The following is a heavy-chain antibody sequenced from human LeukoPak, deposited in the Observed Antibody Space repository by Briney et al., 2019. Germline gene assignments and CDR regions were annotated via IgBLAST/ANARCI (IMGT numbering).Heavy chain of an antibody. D-gene: IGHD2-2*03. J-gene: IGHJ5*02. V-gene: IGHV3-73*01. Sequence: GGSLRLSCAASGFTFSGSAMHWVRQASGKGLEWVGRIRSKANSYATAYAASVKGRFTISRDDSKNTAYLQMNSLKTEDTAVYYCSRHGYGSKSLGAFDPWGQGTLVTVSS. CDR1: GFTFSGSA. CDR3: SRHGYGSKSLGAFDP. CDR2: IRSKANSYAT.